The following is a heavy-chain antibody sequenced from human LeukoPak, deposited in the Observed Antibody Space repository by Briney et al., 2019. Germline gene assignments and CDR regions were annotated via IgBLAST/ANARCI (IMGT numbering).Heavy chain of an antibody. Sequence: PGGSLRLSCAASGFTFSSYWMTWVRQAPGKGLEWVANIKEDGGEKYYVDSVKGRFTISRDNAKNSLYLQMNSLRAEDTAVYYCAKDGLTEGFDPWGQGTLVTVSS. CDR3: AKDGLTEGFDP. V-gene: IGHV3-7*03. CDR1: GFTFSSYW. J-gene: IGHJ5*02. CDR2: IKEDGGEK.